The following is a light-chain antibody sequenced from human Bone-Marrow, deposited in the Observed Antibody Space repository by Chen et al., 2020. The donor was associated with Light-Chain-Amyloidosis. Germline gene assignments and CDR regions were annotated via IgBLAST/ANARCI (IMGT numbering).Light chain of an antibody. CDR3: QVWDRSSDRPV. J-gene: IGLJ3*02. V-gene: IGLV3-21*02. Sequence: YVLTQPSSVSVARGQTATSACGGNNIGSTSVHWYQQTPGQAPLLVVYDDSDRPSGIPVRLSGSNSGNTATLTISRVEAGDEADYYCQVWDRSSDRPVFGGGTKLTVL. CDR2: DDS. CDR1: NIGSTS.